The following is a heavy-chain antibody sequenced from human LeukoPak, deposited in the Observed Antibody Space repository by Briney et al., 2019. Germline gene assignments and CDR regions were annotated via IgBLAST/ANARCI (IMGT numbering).Heavy chain of an antibody. V-gene: IGHV5-51*01. CDR3: ARQMGGYSYGSANFDY. Sequence: GASLKISCKGSGYSFTSYWIGWVRQMPGKGLEWMGIIYPGDSDTRYSPSFQGQVTISADKSISTAYLQWSSLKASDTAMYYCARQMGGYSYGSANFDYWGQGTLVTVSS. CDR1: GYSFTSYW. D-gene: IGHD5-18*01. CDR2: IYPGDSDT. J-gene: IGHJ4*02.